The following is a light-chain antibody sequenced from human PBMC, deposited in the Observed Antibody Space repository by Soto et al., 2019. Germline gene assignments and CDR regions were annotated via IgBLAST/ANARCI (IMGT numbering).Light chain of an antibody. Sequence: QSALTQPPSVSGSPGQSITISCAGTSSDIGGYNYVSWYQQYPGKAPRLMIYDVSYRPSGVSYRFSGSKSGNTASLTISGLQAEDEAHYYCSSYTGSSNPVVFGGGTKLTVL. V-gene: IGLV2-14*03. CDR2: DVS. CDR3: SSYTGSSNPVV. J-gene: IGLJ2*01. CDR1: SSDIGGYNY.